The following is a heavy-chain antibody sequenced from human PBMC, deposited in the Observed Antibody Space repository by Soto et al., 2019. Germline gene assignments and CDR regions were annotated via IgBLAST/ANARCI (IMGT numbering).Heavy chain of an antibody. CDR2: IYYSGST. V-gene: IGHV4-39*01. D-gene: IGHD6-13*01. Sequence: SETLSLTCTVSGGSISSSSYYWSWIRQPPGKGLEWIGIIYYSGSTYYSPSLKARVTISVDTSKNQFSLKLSSVTATDTAVYYCARLYSSSWYYFDYWGQGNLVTVSS. CDR3: ARLYSSSWYYFDY. J-gene: IGHJ4*02. CDR1: GGSISSSSYY.